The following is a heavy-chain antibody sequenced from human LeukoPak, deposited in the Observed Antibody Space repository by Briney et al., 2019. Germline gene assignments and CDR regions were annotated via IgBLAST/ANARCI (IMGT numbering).Heavy chain of an antibody. Sequence: GRSLRLSCAASGFTFTSYAMSWVRQAPGKGLEWVSGISAGGGSTYYADSVKGRFTISRDNSKNTLYLQMNSLRADDTAVYYCAKDARYSSGWFHYWGQGTLVTVSS. CDR3: AKDARYSSGWFHY. CDR2: ISAGGGST. J-gene: IGHJ4*02. CDR1: GFTFTSYA. D-gene: IGHD6-19*01. V-gene: IGHV3-23*01.